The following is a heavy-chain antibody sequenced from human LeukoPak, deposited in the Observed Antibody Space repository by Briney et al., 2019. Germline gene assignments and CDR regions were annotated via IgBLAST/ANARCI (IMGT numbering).Heavy chain of an antibody. CDR1: GFTVSSNY. J-gene: IGHJ4*02. CDR2: IYSGGST. Sequence: GGSLRLSCAASGFTVSSNYMSWVRQAPGKGLEWVSVIYSGGSTYYADSVKGRFTISRDNSKNTLYLQMNSLRAEDTAAYYCAKDHGYNWNYFSYWGQGTLVTVSS. V-gene: IGHV3-66*01. CDR3: AKDHGYNWNYFSY. D-gene: IGHD1-20*01.